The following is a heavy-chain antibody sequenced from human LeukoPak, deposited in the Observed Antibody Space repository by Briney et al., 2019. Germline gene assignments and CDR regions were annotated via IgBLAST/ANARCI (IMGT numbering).Heavy chain of an antibody. CDR2: INSDGSST. V-gene: IGHV3-74*01. J-gene: IGHJ4*02. CDR1: GFTLSSYW. Sequence: GGSLRLSCATSGFTLSSYWMHWVRQAPGKGLVWVSRINSDGSSTTYADSVKGRFTISRDNAKNTLYLQMNGLRAEDTALYYCTRSDSGQIDYWGQGTLVSVSS. CDR3: TRSDSGQIDY. D-gene: IGHD5-12*01.